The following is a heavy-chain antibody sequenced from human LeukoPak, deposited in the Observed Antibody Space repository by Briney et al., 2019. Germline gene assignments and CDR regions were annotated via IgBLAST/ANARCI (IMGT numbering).Heavy chain of an antibody. D-gene: IGHD6-19*01. CDR1: SGSISSSDFL. V-gene: IGHV4-39*01. CDR2: IYYIGRT. Sequence: PSETLSLTCTVSSGSISSSDFLWGWIRQPPGKGLEWIGNIYYIGRTNYNPSLKSRVSISVDTSKNQFSLKLSSVTAADTAVYYCARHTAGSPPRFDYWGQGTLVTVSS. CDR3: ARHTAGSPPRFDY. J-gene: IGHJ4*02.